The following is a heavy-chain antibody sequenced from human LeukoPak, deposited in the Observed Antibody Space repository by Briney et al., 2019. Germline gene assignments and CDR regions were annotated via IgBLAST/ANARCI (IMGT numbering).Heavy chain of an antibody. CDR2: INPSGGST. Sequence: ASVKVSCKASGYTFTSYYMHWVRQAPGQGLEWMGIINPSGGSTSYAQKLQGRVTMTTDTSTSTAYMELRSLRSDDTAVYYCARDLPQLVPIDAFDIWGQGTMVTVSS. D-gene: IGHD6-13*01. J-gene: IGHJ3*02. CDR1: GYTFTSYY. V-gene: IGHV1-46*01. CDR3: ARDLPQLVPIDAFDI.